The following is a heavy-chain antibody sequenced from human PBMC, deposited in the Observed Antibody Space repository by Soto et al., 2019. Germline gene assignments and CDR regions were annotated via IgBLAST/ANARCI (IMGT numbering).Heavy chain of an antibody. Sequence: EVQLVESGVGLVQPGGSLRLSCAVSGLTFSDHYMGWVRQAPGKGLDWVGRIRDRVHSHSTEYAASVKGRFTISRDDSSNSLYLQMNSLKMEDTAVFYGGSLWGVTGSRDYWGRGTLVTVSS. V-gene: IGHV3-72*01. CDR2: IRDRVHSHST. J-gene: IGHJ4*02. CDR3: GSLWGVTGSRDY. CDR1: GLTFSDHY. D-gene: IGHD2-21*01.